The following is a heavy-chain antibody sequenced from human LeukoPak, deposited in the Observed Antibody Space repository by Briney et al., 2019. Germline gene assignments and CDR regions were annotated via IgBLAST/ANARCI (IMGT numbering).Heavy chain of an antibody. V-gene: IGHV4-61*08. CDR1: GGSISSGGNS. CDR2: IYYSGST. CDR3: ARGGRGAAAGFDY. D-gene: IGHD6-13*01. Sequence: PSETLSLTCAVSGGSISSGGNSWSWIRQPPGKGLEWIGYIYYSGSTNYNPSLKSRVTISVDTSKKQFSLKLSSVTAADTAVYYCARGGRGAAAGFDYWGQGTLVTVSS. J-gene: IGHJ4*02.